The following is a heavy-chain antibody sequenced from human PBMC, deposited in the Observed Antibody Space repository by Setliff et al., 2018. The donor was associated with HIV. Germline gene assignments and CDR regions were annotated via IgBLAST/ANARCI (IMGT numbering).Heavy chain of an antibody. CDR2: IYYSGIT. Sequence: SETLSLTCAVSGYSISSGYHWGWIRQPPGKGLEWIANIYYSGITYYNPSLKSRVTISVDTSKNQFSLNLRSVTAADTAVYYCAREGLAVAGLNWFDPWGQGTLVTVSS. CDR1: GYSISSGYH. V-gene: IGHV4-38-2*02. J-gene: IGHJ5*02. D-gene: IGHD6-19*01. CDR3: AREGLAVAGLNWFDP.